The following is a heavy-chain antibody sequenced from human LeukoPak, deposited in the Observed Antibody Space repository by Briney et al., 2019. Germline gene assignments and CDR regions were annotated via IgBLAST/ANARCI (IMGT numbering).Heavy chain of an antibody. CDR1: GGSISTYY. Sequence: SETLSLTCTVSGGSISTYYWSWIRQPPGKGLEWIGYIYYSGNTNYNPSLKSRVTISVDTSKNQFSLMLTSVTAADTAVYYCARHWDYYASGFDPWGQGTQVTVSS. CDR2: IYYSGNT. CDR3: ARHWDYYASGFDP. D-gene: IGHD3-10*01. J-gene: IGHJ5*02. V-gene: IGHV4-59*08.